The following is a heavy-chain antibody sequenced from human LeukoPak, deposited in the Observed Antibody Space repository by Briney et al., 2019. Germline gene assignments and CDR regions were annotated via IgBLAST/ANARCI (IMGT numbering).Heavy chain of an antibody. D-gene: IGHD5-24*01. V-gene: IGHV3-23*01. Sequence: QPGGSLRLPCAASGFTFSSYAMSWVRQAPGKGLEWVSAISGSGGSTYYADSVKGRFTISRDNSKNTLYLQMNSLRAEDTAVYYCAKVLGGGYNCFDYWGQGTLVTVSS. J-gene: IGHJ4*02. CDR1: GFTFSSYA. CDR3: AKVLGGGYNCFDY. CDR2: ISGSGGST.